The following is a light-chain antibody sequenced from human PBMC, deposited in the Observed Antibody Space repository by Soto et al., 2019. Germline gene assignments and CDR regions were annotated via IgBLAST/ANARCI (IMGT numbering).Light chain of an antibody. CDR3: NSYTSSTTQV. J-gene: IGLJ2*01. CDR1: SSDVGGYNY. V-gene: IGLV2-14*01. CDR2: EVS. Sequence: QSVLTQPASVSGSPGQSFTISCTGTSSDVGGYNYVYWYQQHPGKAPKLMIYEVSNRPSGVSNRFSGSKSGNTTSLTISGLQAEDEDDYYCNSYTSSTTQVFGGGTKLTVL.